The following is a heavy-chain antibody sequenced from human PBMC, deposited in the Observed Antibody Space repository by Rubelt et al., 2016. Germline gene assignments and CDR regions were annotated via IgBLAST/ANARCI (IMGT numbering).Heavy chain of an antibody. CDR3: AREIDYFDY. J-gene: IGHJ4*02. CDR2: IKQDGNEE. CDR1: GFTFSNYG. Sequence: VQLVESGGGVVQPGGSLRLSCAASGFTFSNYGMHWVRQAPGRGLEWVANIKQDGNEEYYVDYVKGRFTISRDNAKNTRYLQMNNLRAEETGVYYCAREIDYFDYWGQGTLVTVSS. V-gene: IGHV3-7*03.